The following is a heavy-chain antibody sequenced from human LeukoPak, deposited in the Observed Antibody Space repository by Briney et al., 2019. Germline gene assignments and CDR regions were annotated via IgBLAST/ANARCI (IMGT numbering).Heavy chain of an antibody. Sequence: GGSLRLSCAASGFTFTSYSMHWVRQAPGKGLEWVALISYDGSHKYYAGSVKGRLTISTDISKNSLYLQMNSLRAEDMALYYCAKAGGPQLWLAYYFDYWGQGTLVTVSS. CDR2: ISYDGSHK. D-gene: IGHD5-18*01. V-gene: IGHV3-30*04. J-gene: IGHJ4*02. CDR1: GFTFTSYS. CDR3: AKAGGPQLWLAYYFDY.